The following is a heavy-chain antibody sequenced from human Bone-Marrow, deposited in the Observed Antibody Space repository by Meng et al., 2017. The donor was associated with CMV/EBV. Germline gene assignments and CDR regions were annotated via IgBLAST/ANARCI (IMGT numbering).Heavy chain of an antibody. D-gene: IGHD2-2*01. Sequence: GESLKISCAASGFTFSNYAMSWVRQASGKGLEWVSSISGSGGSTYYADSVKGRFTISRDNSKNTLYLQMNSLRAEDTAVYYCAKGVRCSSTSCSPYGLFDYWGQGTLVTVSS. J-gene: IGHJ4*02. CDR2: ISGSGGST. CDR3: AKGVRCSSTSCSPYGLFDY. V-gene: IGHV3-23*01. CDR1: GFTFSNYA.